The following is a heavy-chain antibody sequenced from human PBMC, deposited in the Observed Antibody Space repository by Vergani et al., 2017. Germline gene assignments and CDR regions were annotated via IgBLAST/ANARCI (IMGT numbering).Heavy chain of an antibody. CDR2: ISSSGSTI. CDR1: GFTFSSYE. J-gene: IGHJ4*02. Sequence: EVQLVESGGGLVQPGGSLRLSCAASGFTFSSYEMNWVRQAPGKGLAWVSYISSSGSTIYYADSVKGRFTISRDNAKNSLYLQMNSLRAEDTAVYYCASRGIADDYWGQGTLVTVSS. D-gene: IGHD6-13*01. CDR3: ASRGIADDY. V-gene: IGHV3-48*03.